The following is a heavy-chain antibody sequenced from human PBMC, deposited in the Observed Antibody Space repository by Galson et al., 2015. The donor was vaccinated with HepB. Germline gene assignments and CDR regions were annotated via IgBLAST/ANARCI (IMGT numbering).Heavy chain of an antibody. CDR2: IKSKTDGGTT. CDR1: GFTFSNAW. D-gene: IGHD5-18*01. J-gene: IGHJ6*02. V-gene: IGHV3-15*01. CDR3: TTATAMVNYYGMDV. Sequence: SLRLSCAASGFTFSNAWMSWVRQAPGKGLEWVGRIKSKTDGGTTDYAAPVKGRFTISRDDSKNTLYLQMNSLKTEDTAVYYCTTATAMVNYYGMDVWGQGTTVTVSS.